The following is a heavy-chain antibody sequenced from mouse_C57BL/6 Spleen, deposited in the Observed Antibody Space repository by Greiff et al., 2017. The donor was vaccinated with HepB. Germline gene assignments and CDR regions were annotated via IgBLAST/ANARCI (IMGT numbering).Heavy chain of an antibody. CDR2: IWSGGST. CDR1: GFSLTSYG. V-gene: IGHV2-2*01. Sequence: QVQLKESGPGLVQPSQSLSITCTVSGFSLTSYGVHWVRQSPGKGLEWLGVIWSGGSTDYNAAFISRLSISKDNSKSQVFFKMNSLQADDTAIYYCARNTKYDGRSDVDYAMDYWGQGTSVTVSS. CDR3: ARNTKYDGRSDVDYAMDY. D-gene: IGHD1-1*01. J-gene: IGHJ4*01.